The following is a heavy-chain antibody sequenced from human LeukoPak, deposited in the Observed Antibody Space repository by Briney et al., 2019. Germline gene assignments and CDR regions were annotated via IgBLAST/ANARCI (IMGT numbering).Heavy chain of an antibody. J-gene: IGHJ5*02. Sequence: SETLSLTCTVCGGFNRRYYWRWIRQPGAKGLEWIGLIYNRGSTNYNPSLKRRVTMSVDTSKNQFSLKLSSVTAADTAVYYCARVWGSGSYYTPNNWFDPWGQGTLVTVSS. CDR3: ARVWGSGSYYTPNNWFDP. D-gene: IGHD3-10*01. CDR1: GGFNRRYY. CDR2: IYNRGST. V-gene: IGHV4-4*07.